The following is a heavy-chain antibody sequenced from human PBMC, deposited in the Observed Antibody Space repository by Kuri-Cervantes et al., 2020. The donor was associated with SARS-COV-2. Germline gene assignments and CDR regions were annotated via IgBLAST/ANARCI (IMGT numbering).Heavy chain of an antibody. V-gene: IGHV4-38-2*02. D-gene: IGHD3-3*01. CDR3: ARETYEPLGTIFGVPGVPYFDY. CDR2: IYYSGST. Sequence: SETLSLTCTVSGYSISRGYYWGWIRQPPGKGLEWIGSIYYSGSTYYNPSLKSRVTISVDTSKNQFSLKLSSVTAADTAVYYCARETYEPLGTIFGVPGVPYFDYWGQGTLVTVSS. CDR1: GYSISRGYY. J-gene: IGHJ4*02.